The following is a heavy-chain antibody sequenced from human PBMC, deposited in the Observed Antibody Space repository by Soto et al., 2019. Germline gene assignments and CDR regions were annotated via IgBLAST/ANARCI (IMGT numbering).Heavy chain of an antibody. CDR3: APEGQLGY. V-gene: IGHV3-74*01. D-gene: IGHD1-1*01. J-gene: IGHJ4*02. Sequence: GVLLILSCAPSGFTFSSYWMHWVRQAPGRGLVWVSRIKSDGSTTSYADSVKGRFTISRDNTKNTLYLQMNSLRVEDTAVYYCAPEGQLGYWGQGALVTVSS. CDR1: GFTFSSYW. CDR2: IKSDGSTT.